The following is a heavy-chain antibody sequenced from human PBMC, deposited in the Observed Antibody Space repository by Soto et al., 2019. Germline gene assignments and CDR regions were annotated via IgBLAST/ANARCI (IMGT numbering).Heavy chain of an antibody. D-gene: IGHD2-2*02. CDR3: ASSEGYCSSTSCYTNPYYYYGMDV. Sequence: PGESLKVSCKGSGYSFTNYWIAWVRQMPWKGLEWMWRIYPADSDTKYSPSFQGQVTMSADRSISTAYLQWSSLKSSDTAMYYCASSEGYCSSTSCYTNPYYYYGMDVWGQATTVTVSS. J-gene: IGHJ6*02. CDR2: IYPADSDT. CDR1: GYSFTNYW. V-gene: IGHV5-51*01.